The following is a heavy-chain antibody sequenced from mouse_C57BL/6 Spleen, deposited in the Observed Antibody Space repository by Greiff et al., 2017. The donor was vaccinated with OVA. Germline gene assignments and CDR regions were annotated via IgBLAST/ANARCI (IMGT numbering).Heavy chain of an antibody. D-gene: IGHD1-1*01. CDR3: ARRGTLTVVGFGV. Sequence: QVQLQQSGAELVKPGASVKISCKASGYAFSSYWMNWVKQRPGKGLEWIGQIYPGDGDTNYNGKFKGKATLTADKSSSTASMQLSSLTSEDSAVYFCARRGTLTVVGFGVWGTGTTVTVSS. CDR2: IYPGDGDT. CDR1: GYAFSSYW. J-gene: IGHJ1*03. V-gene: IGHV1-80*01.